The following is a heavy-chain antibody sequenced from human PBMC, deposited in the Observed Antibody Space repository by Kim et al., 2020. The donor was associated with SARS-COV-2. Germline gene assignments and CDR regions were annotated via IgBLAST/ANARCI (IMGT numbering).Heavy chain of an antibody. D-gene: IGHD2-15*01. CDR1: GGTFSSYA. CDR2: IIPIFGTA. V-gene: IGHV1-69*13. Sequence: SVKVSCKASGGTFSSYAISWVRQAPGQGLEWMGGIIPIFGTANYAQKFQGRVTITADESTSTAYMELSSLRSEDTAVYYCARDDCSGGSCYYRGTILPVPFDIWGQGTMVTVSS. J-gene: IGHJ3*02. CDR3: ARDDCSGGSCYYRGTILPVPFDI.